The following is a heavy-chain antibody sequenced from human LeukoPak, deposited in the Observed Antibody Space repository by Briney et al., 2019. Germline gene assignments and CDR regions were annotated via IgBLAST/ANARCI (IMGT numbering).Heavy chain of an antibody. Sequence: ASVKVSCKASGYTFTSYYMHWVRQAPGQGLEWMGIINPSGGSTSYAQKFQGRVTMTRDTSISTAYMELSRLRSDDTAVYYCARLFASYSGYDRYYYMDVWGKGTTVTISS. CDR1: GYTFTSYY. V-gene: IGHV1-46*01. J-gene: IGHJ6*03. D-gene: IGHD5-12*01. CDR3: ARLFASYSGYDRYYYMDV. CDR2: INPSGGST.